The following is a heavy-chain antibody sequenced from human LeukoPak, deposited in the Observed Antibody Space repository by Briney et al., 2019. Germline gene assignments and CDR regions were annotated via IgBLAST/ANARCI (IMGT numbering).Heavy chain of an antibody. CDR2: IYPGDSDT. Sequence: AESLKISCRGAGDSFTTYWIGWVRQMPGKGLEWMGIIYPGDSDTRYTPSFQGQVTMSADKSINPVYLQWSSVRASDTAMYYCARRQGCSSPSWPPDYWGQGTLVTVSP. CDR3: ARRQGCSSPSWPPDY. J-gene: IGHJ4*02. V-gene: IGHV5-51*01. CDR1: GDSFTTYW. D-gene: IGHD2-2*01.